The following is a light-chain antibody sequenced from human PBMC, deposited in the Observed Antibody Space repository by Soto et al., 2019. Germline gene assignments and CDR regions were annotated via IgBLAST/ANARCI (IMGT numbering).Light chain of an antibody. J-gene: IGLJ3*02. CDR1: RSDVGGYNY. Sequence: QSVLTQPPSASGSPGQSVTISCTGTRSDVGGYNYVSWYQQHPGKAPKLIIYEVAKRPSGVPDRFSGSKSGNTASLTVSGLQAEDEAVYYCCSHSSSITWMFGGGTKLTVL. CDR3: CSHSSSITWM. CDR2: EVA. V-gene: IGLV2-8*01.